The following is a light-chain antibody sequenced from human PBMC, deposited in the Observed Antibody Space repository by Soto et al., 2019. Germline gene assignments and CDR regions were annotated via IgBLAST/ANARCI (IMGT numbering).Light chain of an antibody. Sequence: QSVLTQPPSASGSPGPSVTISCTGTSSDVGGYNYVSWYQQHPGKAPKLMIYEVSKRPSGVPDRFSGSKSGNTASLTVSGLQTEDEADYYCSSYAGSYTVVFGGGTKLTVL. CDR2: EVS. CDR1: SSDVGGYNY. CDR3: SSYAGSYTVV. J-gene: IGLJ2*01. V-gene: IGLV2-8*01.